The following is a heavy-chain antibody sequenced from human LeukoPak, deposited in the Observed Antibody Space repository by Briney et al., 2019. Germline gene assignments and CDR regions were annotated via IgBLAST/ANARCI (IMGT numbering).Heavy chain of an antibody. Sequence: GGSLRLSCAASGFTVSRNYVTWVRQAPGKGLEWVSVIYSGGSTYYADSVKGRFTISRDNSKNTLYLQMNSLRAEDTAVYYCAGTIVGKWAIDYWGQGTLVTVSS. J-gene: IGHJ4*02. CDR2: IYSGGST. CDR3: AGTIVGKWAIDY. D-gene: IGHD3-22*01. V-gene: IGHV3-53*01. CDR1: GFTVSRNY.